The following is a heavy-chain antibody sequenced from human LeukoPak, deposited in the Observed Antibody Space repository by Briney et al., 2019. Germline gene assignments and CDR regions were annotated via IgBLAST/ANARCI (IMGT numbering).Heavy chain of an antibody. J-gene: IGHJ4*02. Sequence: SETLSLTCVVSGGSISSSNWWGWVRQPPGKGLEWIGEIYHAGSTNYNPSLKSRVTISVDTSKNQFSLKLSSVTAADTAVYYCARADYGSGSYLDYWGQGTLVTVSS. D-gene: IGHD3-10*01. CDR3: ARADYGSGSYLDY. V-gene: IGHV4-4*02. CDR1: GGSISSSNW. CDR2: IYHAGST.